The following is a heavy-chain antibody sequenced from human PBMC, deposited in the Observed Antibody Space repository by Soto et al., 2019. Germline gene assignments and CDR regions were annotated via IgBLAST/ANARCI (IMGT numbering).Heavy chain of an antibody. D-gene: IGHD6-19*01. CDR2: INPNGGST. Sequence: QVQLVQSGAEVKKPGASVKVSCKASGYTFINYYMHWVRQAPGQGLEWMGIINPNGGSTTYAQKFQGRVTLTRDTSTKTVNMELSSLRSEDTAVYYCAREKWLGRRNDPIDIWGQGAMVTVSS. CDR3: AREKWLGRRNDPIDI. V-gene: IGHV1-46*01. CDR1: GYTFINYY. J-gene: IGHJ3*02.